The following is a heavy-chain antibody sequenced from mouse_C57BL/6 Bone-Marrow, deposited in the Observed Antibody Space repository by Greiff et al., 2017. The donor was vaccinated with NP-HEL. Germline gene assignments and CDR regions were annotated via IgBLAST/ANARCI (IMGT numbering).Heavy chain of an antibody. V-gene: IGHV1-69*01. D-gene: IGHD1-1*01. J-gene: IGHJ4*01. CDR2: IDPSDSYT. CDR3: ARGSYFLLRAMDY. Sequence: QVQLQQPGAELVMPGASVKLSCKASGYTFTSYWMHWVKQRPGQGLEWIGEIDPSDSYTNYNQKFKGKSTLTVDKSSSTAYMQLSSLTSEDSAVYYCARGSYFLLRAMDYWGQGTSVTVSS. CDR1: GYTFTSYW.